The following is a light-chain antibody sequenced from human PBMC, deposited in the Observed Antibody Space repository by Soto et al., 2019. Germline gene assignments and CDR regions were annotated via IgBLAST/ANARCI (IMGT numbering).Light chain of an antibody. V-gene: IGKV3-15*01. J-gene: IGKJ5*01. CDR1: QSVSSN. Sequence: EIVMTQSPATLSVSPGERATLSCRASQSVSSNLAWYQQKSGQAPRLLIYGASTRATGIPARFSGSGSGTEFTLTISSLQSEDFAVYYCQQYNNWPPLITFGQGTRLENK. CDR3: QQYNNWPPLIT. CDR2: GAS.